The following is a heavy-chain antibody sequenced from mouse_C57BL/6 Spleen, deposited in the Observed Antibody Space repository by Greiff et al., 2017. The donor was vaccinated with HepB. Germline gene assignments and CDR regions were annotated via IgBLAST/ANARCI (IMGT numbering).Heavy chain of an antibody. CDR2: IDPEDGET. J-gene: IGHJ4*01. V-gene: IGHV14-2*01. Sequence: EVQLQQSGAELVKPGASVKLSCTASGFNIKDYYMHWVKQRTEQGLEWIGRIDPEDGETKYAPKFQSKATITADTSSNTAYLQLSSLTSEDTAVYYCARWLPHYAMDYWGQGTSVTVSS. CDR3: ARWLPHYAMDY. CDR1: GFNIKDYY. D-gene: IGHD2-2*01.